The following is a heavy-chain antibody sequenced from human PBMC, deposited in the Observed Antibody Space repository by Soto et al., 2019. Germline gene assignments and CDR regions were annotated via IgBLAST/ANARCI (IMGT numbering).Heavy chain of an antibody. CDR2: VSGYTFDT. CDR3: ARAPRIVTAAPGIRDFDY. J-gene: IGHJ4*02. CDR1: GYRFTSYG. D-gene: IGHD3-16*02. V-gene: IGHV1-18*01. Sequence: ASVKVSCKTSGYRFTSYGIIWVRQARGQGLKWMGWVSGYTFDTIYVQKFQGRVTMTTDTSTSTAHMELRSLTYDDTAVYYCARAPRIVTAAPGIRDFDYWGQGTQVTVSS.